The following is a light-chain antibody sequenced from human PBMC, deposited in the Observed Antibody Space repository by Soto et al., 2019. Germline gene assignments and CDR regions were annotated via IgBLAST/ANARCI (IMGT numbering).Light chain of an antibody. CDR1: QSVSSSY. CDR2: GAF. CDR3: QQRNIWPPVT. V-gene: IGKV3D-20*02. Sequence: DIVMTHSPATLSVSPGERXXXXXXXXQSVSSSYLAWYQXXPGQAXXLXXYGAFKRATGIPARFSGIVSGTDFTLTIRRLEPEDSAIYYCQQRNIWPPVTFGQGTRLDIK. J-gene: IGKJ5*01.